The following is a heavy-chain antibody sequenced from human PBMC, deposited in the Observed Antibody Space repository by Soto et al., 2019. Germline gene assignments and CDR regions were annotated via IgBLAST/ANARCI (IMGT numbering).Heavy chain of an antibody. D-gene: IGHD3-9*01. Sequence: GGSLRLSCAASGFTFSSYAMHWVRQAPGKGLEWVAVISYDGSNKYYADSVKGRFTISRDNSKNTLYLQMNSLRAEDTAVYYCARDGGGYFDWLSLNQYFDYWGQGTLVTVSS. CDR2: ISYDGSNK. V-gene: IGHV3-30*04. CDR1: GFTFSSYA. J-gene: IGHJ4*02. CDR3: ARDGGGYFDWLSLNQYFDY.